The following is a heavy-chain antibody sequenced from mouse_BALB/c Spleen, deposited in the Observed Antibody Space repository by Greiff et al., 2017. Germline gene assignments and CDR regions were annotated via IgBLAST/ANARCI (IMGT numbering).Heavy chain of an antibody. D-gene: IGHD2-14*01. CDR3: ARPYRYGYYYAMDY. CDR2: IWSGGST. V-gene: IGHV2-2*02. CDR1: GFSLTSYG. J-gene: IGHJ4*01. Sequence: QVQLKESGPGLVQPSQSLSITCTVSGFSLTSYGVHWVRQSPGKGLEWLGVIWSGGSTDYNAAFISRLSISKDNSKSQVFFKMNSLQANDTAIYYCARPYRYGYYYAMDYWGQGTSVTVS.